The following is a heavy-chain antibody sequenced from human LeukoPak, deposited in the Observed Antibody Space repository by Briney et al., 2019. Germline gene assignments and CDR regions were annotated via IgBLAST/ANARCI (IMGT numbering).Heavy chain of an antibody. D-gene: IGHD2/OR15-2a*01. CDR3: ARGTTRLPYYFDY. CDR1: GDSISSGGYY. Sequence: TSETLSLTCTVSGDSISSGGYYWSWIRQHPGKGLEWIGYIYDSGRINYNPSLKSRVSMSIDTSKNQFSLKLSSVTAADTAVYYCARGTTRLPYYFDYWGQGTLVTVSS. V-gene: IGHV4-31*03. J-gene: IGHJ4*02. CDR2: IYDSGRI.